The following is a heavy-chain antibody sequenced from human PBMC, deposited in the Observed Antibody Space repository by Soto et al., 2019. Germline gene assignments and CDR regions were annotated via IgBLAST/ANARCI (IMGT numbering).Heavy chain of an antibody. CDR3: AKGAGYSSSWYVDY. J-gene: IGHJ4*02. D-gene: IGHD6-13*01. V-gene: IGHV3-9*01. CDR1: GFTFDDYA. Sequence: EVQLVESGGGLVQPGRSLRLSCAASGFTFDDYAMHWVRQAPGKGLEWVSGISWNSGSIGYADSVKGRFTISRDNAKNSLYLQMNSLRAEDTALYYCAKGAGYSSSWYVDYWGQGTLVTVSS. CDR2: ISWNSGSI.